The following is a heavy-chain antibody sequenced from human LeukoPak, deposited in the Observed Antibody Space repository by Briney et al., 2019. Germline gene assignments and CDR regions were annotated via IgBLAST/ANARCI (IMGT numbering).Heavy chain of an antibody. CDR1: GYTFTSYG. CDR2: ISAYNGNT. Sequence: RASVKVSCKASGYTFTSYGISWVRQAPGQGLEWMGWISAYNGNTNYAQKLQGRVTMTTDTSTSTAYMELRSLRSDDTAVYYCARVLRITMVRGAPAPDYWGQGTLVTVSS. V-gene: IGHV1-18*01. J-gene: IGHJ4*02. D-gene: IGHD3-10*01. CDR3: ARVLRITMVRGAPAPDY.